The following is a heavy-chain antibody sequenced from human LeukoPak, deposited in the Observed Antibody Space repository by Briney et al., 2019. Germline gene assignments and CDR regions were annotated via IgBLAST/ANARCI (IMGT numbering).Heavy chain of an antibody. Sequence: GESLKISCKGSGYSFTSYWIGWVRQMPGKGLEWMGIIYPGDSDTRYSPSFQGQVTISADESISTAYLQWSSLKASDTAMYYCARIRYCSGGSCYSPYYYYGMDVWGQGTTVTVSS. CDR3: ARIRYCSGGSCYSPYYYYGMDV. CDR2: IYPGDSDT. D-gene: IGHD2-15*01. V-gene: IGHV5-51*01. J-gene: IGHJ6*02. CDR1: GYSFTSYW.